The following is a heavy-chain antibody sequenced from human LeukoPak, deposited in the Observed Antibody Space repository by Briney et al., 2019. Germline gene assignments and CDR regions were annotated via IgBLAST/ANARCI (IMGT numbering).Heavy chain of an antibody. D-gene: IGHD6-19*01. Sequence: GGSLRLSCAASGFTLSSYWMSWVRQAPGKGLEWVANIKQDGSEKYYVDSVKGRFTISRDNAKNSLYLQMNSLRAEDTAVYYCARVSGWYGYYFDYWGQGTLVTVSS. CDR2: IKQDGSEK. V-gene: IGHV3-7*01. CDR1: GFTLSSYW. J-gene: IGHJ4*02. CDR3: ARVSGWYGYYFDY.